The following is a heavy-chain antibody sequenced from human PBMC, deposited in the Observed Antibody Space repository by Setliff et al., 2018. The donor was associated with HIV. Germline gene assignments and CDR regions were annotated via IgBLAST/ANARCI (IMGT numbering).Heavy chain of an antibody. CDR2: ISAGGGST. CDR3: ARVSPWFDP. J-gene: IGHJ5*02. CDR1: GFTFSSYS. V-gene: IGHV3-23*01. Sequence: GGSLRLSCAASGFTFSSYSMNWVRQAPGKGLEWVSTISAGGGSTYYADSVKGRFTISRDNSKNTLYLQMNSLRAEDTAVYYCARVSPWFDPWGQGTLVTVSS.